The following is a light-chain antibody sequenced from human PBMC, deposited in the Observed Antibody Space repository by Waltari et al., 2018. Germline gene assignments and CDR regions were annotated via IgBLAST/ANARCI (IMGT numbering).Light chain of an antibody. CDR3: AAWDDSLRAWV. CDR2: RNT. V-gene: IGLV1-47*01. J-gene: IGLJ3*02. CDR1: NSNIGRNS. Sequence: QSVLIQPPSASETPGQRVTISCSGSNSNIGRNSVCWYQHLPGTAPELLIYRNTQRPSGVPDRFSGSKSDTSASLAISGLRSEDEADYYCAAWDDSLRAWVFGGGTKLTVL.